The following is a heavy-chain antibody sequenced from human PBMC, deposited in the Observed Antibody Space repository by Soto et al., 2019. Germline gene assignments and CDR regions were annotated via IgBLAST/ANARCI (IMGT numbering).Heavy chain of an antibody. CDR1: GFTFSSYG. CDR3: AKTHRPYGSGSYPDDY. CDR2: ISYDGSNK. J-gene: IGHJ4*02. Sequence: PGASLTLSCAASGFTFSSYGMHWVRQAPGKGLEWVAVISYDGSNKYYADSVKGRFTISRDNSKNTLYLQMNSLRAEDTAVYYCAKTHRPYGSGSYPDDYWGQGT. V-gene: IGHV3-30*18. D-gene: IGHD3-10*01.